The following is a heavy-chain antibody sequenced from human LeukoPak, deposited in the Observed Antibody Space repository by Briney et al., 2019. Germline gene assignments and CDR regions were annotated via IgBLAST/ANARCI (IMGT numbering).Heavy chain of an antibody. V-gene: IGHV1-69*13. CDR1: GGTFSSYA. J-gene: IGHJ4*02. CDR3: ARSQYSSSSPGY. Sequence: GASVKVSCKASGGTFSSYAISWVRQAPGQGLEWMGGIIPIFGTANYAQKFQGRVTITADESTSTAYMELSSLRSDDTAVYYCARSQYSSSSPGYWGQGTLVTVSS. CDR2: IIPIFGTA. D-gene: IGHD6-6*01.